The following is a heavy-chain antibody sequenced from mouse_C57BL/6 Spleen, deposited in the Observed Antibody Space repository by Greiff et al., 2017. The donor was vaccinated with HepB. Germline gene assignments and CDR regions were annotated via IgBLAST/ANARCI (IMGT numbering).Heavy chain of an antibody. CDR3: SRRTYYSNYDAMDY. J-gene: IGHJ4*01. V-gene: IGHV1-18*01. Sequence: EVQLQQSGPELVKPGASVKIPCKASGYTFTDYNMDWVKQSHGKSLEWIGDINPNNGGTIYNQKFKVKATLTVDKSSSTAYMELRSLTSEDTAVYYYSRRTYYSNYDAMDYWGQGTSVTVSA. CDR2: INPNNGGT. CDR1: GYTFTDYN. D-gene: IGHD2-5*01.